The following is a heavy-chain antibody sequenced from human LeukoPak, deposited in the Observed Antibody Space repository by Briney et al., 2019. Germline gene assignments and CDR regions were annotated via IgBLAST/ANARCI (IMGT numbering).Heavy chain of an antibody. J-gene: IGHJ3*02. CDR2: VSGRTGVV. CDR3: ARGLRYRDAFDI. Sequence: QAGGSLRLSCATSGFTFTDYGMNWVRQAPGKGLEWVSFVSGRTGVVHYADSVKGRFTISRDNAKNSLYLQMNSLRAEDTAVYYCARGLRYRDAFDIWGQGTMVTVSS. CDR1: GFTFTDYG. V-gene: IGHV3-48*01. D-gene: IGHD3-16*02.